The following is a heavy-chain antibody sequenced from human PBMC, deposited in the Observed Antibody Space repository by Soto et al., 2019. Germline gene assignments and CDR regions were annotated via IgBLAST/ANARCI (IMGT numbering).Heavy chain of an antibody. D-gene: IGHD2-15*01. CDR3: ARHHYIVNDY. CDR2: INQYGSEK. Sequence: PVGSLRLSCAASGFTFCDYLMTWVRQAPGKGLEWVAIINQYGSEKYYVDSVKGRFTISRDNAKSSLFLQMSSLRAEDTAVYYCARHHYIVNDYWGQGTLVTVSS. V-gene: IGHV3-7*03. J-gene: IGHJ4*02. CDR1: GFTFCDYL.